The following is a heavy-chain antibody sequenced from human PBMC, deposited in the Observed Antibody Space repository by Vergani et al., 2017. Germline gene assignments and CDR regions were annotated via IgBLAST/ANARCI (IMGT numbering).Heavy chain of an antibody. CDR3: ARQGNGDYYFDY. Sequence: EVQLVESGGGFVQPGGSLRLSCAASGFTFSSYWMHWVRQAPGKGLVWVSRINSDGSSTSYADSVKGRFTISRDNAKNTLYLQMNSLRAEDTAVYYCARQGNGDYYFDYWGQGTLVTVSS. D-gene: IGHD4-17*01. J-gene: IGHJ4*02. CDR1: GFTFSSYW. CDR2: INSDGSST. V-gene: IGHV3-74*01.